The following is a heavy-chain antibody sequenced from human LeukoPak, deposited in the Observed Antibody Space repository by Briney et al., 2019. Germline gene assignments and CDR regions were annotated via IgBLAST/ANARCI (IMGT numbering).Heavy chain of an antibody. CDR1: GFTFDDYA. CDR3: AKDKGYDFWSGYAVPTFDY. D-gene: IGHD3-3*01. CDR2: ISWNSGSI. J-gene: IGHJ4*02. V-gene: IGHV3-9*01. Sequence: HPGGSLRLSCAASGFTFDDYAMHWVRQAPGKGLEWVSGISWNSGSIGYADSVKGRFTISRDNAKNSLYLQMNSLRAEDTALYYCAKDKGYDFWSGYAVPTFDYWGQGTLVTVSS.